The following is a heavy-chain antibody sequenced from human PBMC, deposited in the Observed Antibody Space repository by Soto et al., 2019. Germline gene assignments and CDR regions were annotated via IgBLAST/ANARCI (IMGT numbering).Heavy chain of an antibody. Sequence: EVQLVESGGGLVQPGGSLRLSCAASGFTFSSYSMNWVRQAPGKGLEWVSYISSSSSTIYYADSVKGRFTISRDYAKKSRYLHKDGLRAEDAAVYYCAKTLRGSSWYARCCFDLWGRGTLVTVSS. V-gene: IGHV3-48*01. CDR1: GFTFSSYS. CDR3: AKTLRGSSWYARCCFDL. J-gene: IGHJ2*01. CDR2: ISSSSSTI. D-gene: IGHD6-13*01.